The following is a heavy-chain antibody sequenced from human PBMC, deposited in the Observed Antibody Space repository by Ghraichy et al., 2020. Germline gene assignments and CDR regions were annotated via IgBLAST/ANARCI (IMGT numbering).Heavy chain of an antibody. CDR2: IYYSGST. V-gene: IGHV4-39*01. D-gene: IGHD5-24*01. CDR3: ATVEMATIGSGYFDY. Sequence: SETLSLTCTVSRGSISSSSYYWGWIRQPPGKGLEWIGSIYYSGSTYYNPSLKSRVTISVDTSKNQFSLKLSSVTAADTAVYYCATVEMATIGSGYFDYWGQGTLVTVSS. J-gene: IGHJ4*02. CDR1: RGSISSSSYY.